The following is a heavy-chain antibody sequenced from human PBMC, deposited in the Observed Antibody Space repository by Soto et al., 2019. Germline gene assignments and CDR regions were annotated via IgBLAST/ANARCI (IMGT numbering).Heavy chain of an antibody. CDR1: GYPVTAYY. D-gene: IGHD3-3*01. J-gene: IGHJ3*02. Sequence: QLHLVQSGAVVKKPGASVTVSCSASGYPVTAYYMHWVRQAPGRGLEWMGGINPATGAAKYTQTFQGGVTMPGDPSKSTVFMELRGLTSEDTAVFYCARGGGVGVAGSAAFDMWGQGTLVTVSS. CDR3: ARGGGVGVAGSAAFDM. CDR2: INPATGAA. V-gene: IGHV1-2*02.